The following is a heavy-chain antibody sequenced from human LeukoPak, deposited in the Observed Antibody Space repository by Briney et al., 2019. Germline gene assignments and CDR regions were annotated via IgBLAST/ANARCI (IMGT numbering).Heavy chain of an antibody. CDR1: GGSISSTSYH. Sequence: SETLSLTCTVSGGSISSTSYHGGWSRQPPGKGLEWVGHIYYSGTIYYNPSLKSRVAMPVDTSENQFSLKLSCVTAADTAVYYCAVYSTSSGWSDPWGQGTLVTVSS. CDR2: IYYSGTI. CDR3: AVYSTSSGWSDP. J-gene: IGHJ5*02. V-gene: IGHV4-39*01. D-gene: IGHD6-6*01.